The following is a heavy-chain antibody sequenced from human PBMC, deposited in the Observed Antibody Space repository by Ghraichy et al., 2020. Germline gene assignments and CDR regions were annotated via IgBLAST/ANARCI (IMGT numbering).Heavy chain of an antibody. CDR1: GFTFSSYA. Sequence: GESLNISCAASGFTFSSYAMTWVRQAPGKGLEWVSSIIASGDNTWHAESVKGRFTISRDNSKNTLDLEMNSLGMEDTAGYYCAKRVHDKNYIDYWGQGTLVTVSS. CDR3: AKRVHDKNYIDY. V-gene: IGHV3-23*01. CDR2: IIASGDNT. D-gene: IGHD3-10*01. J-gene: IGHJ4*02.